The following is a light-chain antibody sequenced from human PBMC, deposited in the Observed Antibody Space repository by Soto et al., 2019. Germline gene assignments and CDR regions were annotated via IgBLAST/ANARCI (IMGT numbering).Light chain of an antibody. J-gene: IGKJ1*01. V-gene: IGKV3-20*01. Sequence: EIVLTQSPGTLSLSPGEGATLPCRASQSVSSSYLAWYQQKPGQAPRLLSYGASSRATGIPDRFSGSGSGTDFTLTISRLEPEDFATYYCQQSYSTPLTFGQGTKVDIK. CDR3: QQSYSTPLT. CDR1: QSVSSSY. CDR2: GAS.